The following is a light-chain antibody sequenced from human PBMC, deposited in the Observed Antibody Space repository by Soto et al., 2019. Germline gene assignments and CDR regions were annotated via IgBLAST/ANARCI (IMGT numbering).Light chain of an antibody. J-gene: IGLJ1*01. CDR1: SSDIGGYNF. CDR3: PSFTISSTLDV. V-gene: IGLV2-14*01. Sequence: QSVLTQPASVSGSPGQSITISCAGTSSDIGGYNFVSWYQQHPGKAPKVMIYEVSNRPSGVSNRFSGSKSGNTASLTISGLQAEDEADYYWPSFTISSTLDVFGPGTKLTVL. CDR2: EVS.